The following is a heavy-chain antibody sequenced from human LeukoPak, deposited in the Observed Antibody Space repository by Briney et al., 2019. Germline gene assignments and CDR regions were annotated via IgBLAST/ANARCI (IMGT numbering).Heavy chain of an antibody. V-gene: IGHV4-61*01. CDR2: IYYSGST. J-gene: IGHJ4*02. CDR3: ARGKEVAYCSSTSCYPFDY. D-gene: IGHD2-2*01. Sequence: SETLSLTCTVSGGSVSSGSYYWSWIRQPPGTGLEWIGYIYYSGSTNYNPSLKSRVTISVDTSKNQFSLKLSSVTAADTAVYYCARGKEVAYCSSTSCYPFDYWGQGTLVTVSS. CDR1: GGSVSSGSYY.